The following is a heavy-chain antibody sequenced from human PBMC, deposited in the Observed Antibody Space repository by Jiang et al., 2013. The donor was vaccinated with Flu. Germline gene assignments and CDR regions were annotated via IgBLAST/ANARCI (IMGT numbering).Heavy chain of an antibody. CDR2: IYPGDSDT. V-gene: IGHV5-51*01. CDR1: GYSFTSYW. CDR3: ARALRYFDWLFGFDP. Sequence: SLKISCKGSGYSFTSYWIGWVRQMPGKGLEWMGIIYPGDSDTRYSPSFQGQVTISADKSISTAYLQWSSLKASDTAMYYCARALRYFDWLFGFDPWGQGTLVTVSS. J-gene: IGHJ5*02. D-gene: IGHD3-9*01.